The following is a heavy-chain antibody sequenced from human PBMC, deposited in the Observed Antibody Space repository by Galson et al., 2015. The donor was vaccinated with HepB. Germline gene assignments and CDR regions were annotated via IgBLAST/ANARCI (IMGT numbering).Heavy chain of an antibody. J-gene: IGHJ3*02. V-gene: IGHV4-59*01. Sequence: QVQLQESGPGLVQPSETLSLTCTVSGGSISSYYWSWIRQPPGKGLEWIGYIYYSGSTNYNPSLKSRVTISVDTSKNQFSLKLSSVTAADTAVYYCAREWERGDAFDIWGQGTMVTVSS. CDR1: GGSISSYY. CDR3: AREWERGDAFDI. D-gene: IGHD1-26*01. CDR2: IYYSGST.